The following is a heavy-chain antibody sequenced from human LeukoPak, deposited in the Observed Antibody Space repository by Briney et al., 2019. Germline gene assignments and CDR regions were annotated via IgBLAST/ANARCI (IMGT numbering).Heavy chain of an antibody. CDR3: ATDDKPTPFDH. D-gene: IGHD3-9*01. CDR2: IYNSGNT. CDR1: GYSISSGYY. J-gene: IGHJ4*02. Sequence: SETLSLTCTVSGYSISSGYYWGWIRQPPGKGLEWIGSIYNSGNTHYNPPLKSRVTISVDTSKNQFSLKLSSVTAADTAVYYCATDDKPTPFDHWGQGTVVTVSS. V-gene: IGHV4-38-2*02.